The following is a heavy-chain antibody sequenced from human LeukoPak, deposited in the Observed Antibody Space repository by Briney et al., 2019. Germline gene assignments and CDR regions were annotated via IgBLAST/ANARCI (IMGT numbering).Heavy chain of an antibody. D-gene: IGHD6-13*01. V-gene: IGHV4-34*01. J-gene: IGHJ4*02. CDR1: DGSFSGYY. CDR3: ARDLAAAGRNFDY. CDR2: INHSGST. Sequence: SETLSLTCVVYDGSFSGYYWSWIRQPPGKELEWIGEINHSGSTNYNPSLKSRVTISVDTSKNQFSLKLSSVTAADTGVYYCARDLAAAGRNFDYWGQGTLVTVSS.